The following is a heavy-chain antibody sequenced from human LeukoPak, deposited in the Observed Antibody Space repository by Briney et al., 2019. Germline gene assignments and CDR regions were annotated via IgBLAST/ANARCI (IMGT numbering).Heavy chain of an antibody. V-gene: IGHV3-11*01. Sequence: GGSLRLSCAASEFTFSDHYMTWIRQSPGKGPEWISYISPSAYSTYYADSVKGRFSISRDNAKNSLYLQMNSLRVEDTAIYYCARGKRRFDIWGQGTLVTVSS. J-gene: IGHJ4*02. CDR3: ARGKRRFDI. CDR1: EFTFSDHY. CDR2: ISPSAYST.